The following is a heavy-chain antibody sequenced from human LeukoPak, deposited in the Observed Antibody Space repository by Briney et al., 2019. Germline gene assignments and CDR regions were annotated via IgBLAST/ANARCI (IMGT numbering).Heavy chain of an antibody. CDR1: GFTFSNFW. CDR2: IKQDETEK. Sequence: GGSLRLSCTASGFTFSNFWMGWVRQAPGKGLEWVANIKQDETEKFYLGSVKGRFTISRDNAKNSLYLQMNSLRVEDTALYYCARVRAGDYLFYYYGMDVWGQGTTVTVSS. CDR3: ARVRAGDYLFYYYGMDV. J-gene: IGHJ6*02. D-gene: IGHD4-17*01. V-gene: IGHV3-7*03.